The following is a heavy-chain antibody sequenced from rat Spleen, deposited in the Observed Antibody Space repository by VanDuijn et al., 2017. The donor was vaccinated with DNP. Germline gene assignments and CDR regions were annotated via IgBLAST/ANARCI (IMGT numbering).Heavy chain of an antibody. CDR3: AGRPPPTRGPFDY. D-gene: IGHD1-4*01. CDR2: ITYDGSNT. CDR1: GFTFNNYW. J-gene: IGHJ2*01. Sequence: EVQLVESGGGLVQPGRSLKLSCVASGFTFNNYWMTWIRQAPGKGLEWVASITYDGSNTYYRDSVKGRFIISRNNARSTLYLQMDSLRSDDTATYYCAGRPPPTRGPFDYWGQGIMVTVSS. V-gene: IGHV5-31*01.